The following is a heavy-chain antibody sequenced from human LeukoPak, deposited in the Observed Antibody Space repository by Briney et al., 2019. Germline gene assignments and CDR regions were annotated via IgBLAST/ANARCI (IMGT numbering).Heavy chain of an antibody. CDR2: INHSGST. CDR3: ARVSMTTVTPGYFDY. J-gene: IGHJ4*02. D-gene: IGHD4-17*01. V-gene: IGHV4-34*01. Sequence: SETLSLTCAVYGGSFSGYYWSWIRQPPGKGLEWIGEINHSGSTNYNPSLKSRVTISVDTSKNQFSLKLSSVTAADTAVYYCARVSMTTVTPGYFDYWGQGTLVTVSS. CDR1: GGSFSGYY.